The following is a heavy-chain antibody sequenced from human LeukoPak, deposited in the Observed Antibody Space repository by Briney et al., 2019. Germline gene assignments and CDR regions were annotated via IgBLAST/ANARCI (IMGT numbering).Heavy chain of an antibody. Sequence: GGSLRLSCAASGFTFSSYEMNWVRQAPGKGLEWVSYISSSGSTIYYADSVRGRFTISRDNAKNSLSLQMNSLRAEDTALYYCARDLLGYNFYYMDVWGKGTTVTVSS. J-gene: IGHJ6*03. CDR2: ISSSGSTI. CDR1: GFTFSSYE. CDR3: ARDLLGYNFYYMDV. D-gene: IGHD3-16*02. V-gene: IGHV3-48*03.